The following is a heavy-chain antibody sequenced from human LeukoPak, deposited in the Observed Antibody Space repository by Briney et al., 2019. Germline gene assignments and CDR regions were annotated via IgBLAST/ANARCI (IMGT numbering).Heavy chain of an antibody. CDR3: ARDQWLDY. CDR2: IGTSGNTI. CDR1: GFTFSGYI. Sequence: GGSLRLSCAASGFTFSGYIMNWVRQAPGKGLEWVSFIGTSGNTIYYADSVKGRFTVSRDNAKNSLYLQMNSLRADDTAVYYCARDQWLDYWGQGTLATVSS. J-gene: IGHJ4*02. V-gene: IGHV3-48*01. D-gene: IGHD6-19*01.